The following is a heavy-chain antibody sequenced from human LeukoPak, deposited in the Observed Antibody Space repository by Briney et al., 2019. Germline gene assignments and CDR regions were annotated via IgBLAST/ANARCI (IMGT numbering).Heavy chain of an antibody. Sequence: GESLKISCKGSGFTFSSYWMSWVRQAPGKGLEWVANIKQDGSEKYYVDSVKGRFTISRDNAKNSLYLQMNSLRAEDTAVYYCARRFTYYDFWSGYYYYFDYWGQGTLVTVSS. V-gene: IGHV3-7*01. CDR1: GFTFSSYW. CDR2: IKQDGSEK. CDR3: ARRFTYYDFWSGYYYYFDY. J-gene: IGHJ4*02. D-gene: IGHD3-3*01.